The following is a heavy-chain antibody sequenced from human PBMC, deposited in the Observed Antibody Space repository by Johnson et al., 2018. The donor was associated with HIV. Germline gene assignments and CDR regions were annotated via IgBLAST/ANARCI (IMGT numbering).Heavy chain of an antibody. V-gene: IGHV3-20*04. CDR1: GFTFDNYG. CDR3: ARALRGHSDIDSVDV. D-gene: IGHD5-18*01. Sequence: MLLVESGGGVVRPGGSLRLSCAASGFTFDNYGVSWVRQAPGKGLEWVSGINWNGGSTGYGDSVKGRFTISRDNAKNSLYLQMNSLRAEDTALYYCARALRGHSDIDSVDVGGQVTRVTVSS. J-gene: IGHJ3*01. CDR2: INWNGGST.